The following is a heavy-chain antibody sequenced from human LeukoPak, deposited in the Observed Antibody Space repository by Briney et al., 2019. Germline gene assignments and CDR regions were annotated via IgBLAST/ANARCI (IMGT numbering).Heavy chain of an antibody. D-gene: IGHD4-11*01. CDR2: IYYSGTT. V-gene: IGHV4-39*01. J-gene: IGHJ4*02. Sequence: TSETLSLTCTVSGGSISSSSYYWGWIRQPPGKGLEWIGSIYYSGTTDYNPSLKSRVTISVDTSKNQFSLQLSSVTAADTAVYYCAREGSNLGPVDYWGQGTMVTVSS. CDR3: AREGSNLGPVDY. CDR1: GGSISSSSYY.